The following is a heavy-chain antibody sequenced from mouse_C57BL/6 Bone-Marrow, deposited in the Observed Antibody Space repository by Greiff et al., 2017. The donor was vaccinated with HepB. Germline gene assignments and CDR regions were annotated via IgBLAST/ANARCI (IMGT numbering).Heavy chain of an antibody. D-gene: IGHD1-1*02. CDR2: ISSGGSYT. CDR1: GFTFSSYG. V-gene: IGHV5-6*01. CDR3: ARQGGLGYYAMDY. Sequence: EVKLMESGGDLVKPGGSLKLSCAASGFTFSSYGMSWVRQTPDKRLEWVATISSGGSYTYYPDSVKGRFTISRDNAKNTLYLQMSSLKSEDTAMYYCARQGGLGYYAMDYWGQGTSVTVSS. J-gene: IGHJ4*01.